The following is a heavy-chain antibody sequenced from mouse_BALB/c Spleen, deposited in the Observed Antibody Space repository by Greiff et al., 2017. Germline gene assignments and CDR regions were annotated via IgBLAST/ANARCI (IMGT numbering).Heavy chain of an antibody. J-gene: IGHJ2*01. CDR1: GFTFSSFG. Sequence: EVQVVESGGGLVQPGGSRKLSCAASGFTFSSFGMHWVRQAPEKGLEWVAYISSGSSTIYYADTVKGRFTISRDNPKNTLFLQMTSLRSEDTAMYYCARSGATVVATKYFDYWGQGTTLTVSS. CDR2: ISSGSSTI. D-gene: IGHD1-1*01. CDR3: ARSGATVVATKYFDY. V-gene: IGHV5-17*02.